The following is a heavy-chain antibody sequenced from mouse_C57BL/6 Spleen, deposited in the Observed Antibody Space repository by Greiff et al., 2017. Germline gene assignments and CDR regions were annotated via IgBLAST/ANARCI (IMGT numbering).Heavy chain of an antibody. CDR2: IYPGSGST. CDR3: ARYLLDAMDY. Sequence: VKLKQPGAELVKPGASVKMSCKASGYTFTSYWITWVKQRPGQGLEWIGDIYPGSGSTNYNEKFKSKATLTVDTSSSTAYMQLSSLTSEDSAVYYCARYLLDAMDYWGQGTSVTVSA. D-gene: IGHD2-10*01. V-gene: IGHV1-55*01. J-gene: IGHJ4*01. CDR1: GYTFTSYW.